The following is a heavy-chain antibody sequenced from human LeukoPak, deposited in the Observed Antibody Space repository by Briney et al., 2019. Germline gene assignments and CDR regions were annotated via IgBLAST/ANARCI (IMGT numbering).Heavy chain of an antibody. CDR1: GYTFTGYY. V-gene: IGHV1-2*02. CDR2: INPNSGGT. CDR3: ARGKTYAPNTLDY. Sequence: ASVKVSCKASGYTFTGYYMHWVRQAPGQGLEWMGWINPNSGGTNYAQKFQGRVTVTRDTSIGTAYMELSRLRSDDTAFYYCARGKTYAPNTLDYWGQGTLVTVSS. J-gene: IGHJ4*02. D-gene: IGHD3-16*01.